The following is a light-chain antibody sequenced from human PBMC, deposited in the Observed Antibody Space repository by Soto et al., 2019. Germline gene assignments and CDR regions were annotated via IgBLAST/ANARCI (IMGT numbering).Light chain of an antibody. CDR3: LQDYTYPWT. CDR1: QGIRND. CDR2: AAS. V-gene: IGKV1-6*01. J-gene: IGKJ1*01. Sequence: AIQMTQSPSSLSASVGDRVTITCRASQGIRNDVGWYQQKPGKAPKLLIYAASTLQSGVSSRFSGSGSGTDFTLTISSLQPEDFATYYCLQDYTYPWTFGQGTKVEIK.